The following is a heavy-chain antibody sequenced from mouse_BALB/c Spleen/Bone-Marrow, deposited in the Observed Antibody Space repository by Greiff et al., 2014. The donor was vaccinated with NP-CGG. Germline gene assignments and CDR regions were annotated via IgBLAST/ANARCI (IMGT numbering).Heavy chain of an antibody. J-gene: IGHJ4*01. D-gene: IGHD1-1*01. V-gene: IGHV5-6-2*01. CDR3: ARRFTTGVTTGAMDY. CDR2: INSNGGGT. Sequence: DVQLVESGGGLVKLGGSLKLSCAASGFTFSSYYMSWVRQTPEKRLELVAAINSNGGGTYYPDTVKGRFTISRDNAKNTLYLQMSSLRSEDTALYYCARRFTTGVTTGAMDYWGQGTSVTVSS. CDR1: GFTFSSYY.